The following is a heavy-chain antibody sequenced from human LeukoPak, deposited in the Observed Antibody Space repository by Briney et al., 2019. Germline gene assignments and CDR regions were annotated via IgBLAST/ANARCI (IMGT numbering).Heavy chain of an antibody. V-gene: IGHV1-8*01. CDR3: ARNFVLLWFGELLSGTGGGFDP. Sequence: ASVTVSCKASGYTFTSYDINWVRQATGQGLEGMGWMNPNNGNTGYEQKFQGRVTMTRNTSISTAYMELSSLRSEDAAVYYCARNFVLLWFGELLSGTGGGFDPWGQGTLVTVSS. CDR2: MNPNNGNT. CDR1: GYTFTSYD. J-gene: IGHJ5*02. D-gene: IGHD3-10*01.